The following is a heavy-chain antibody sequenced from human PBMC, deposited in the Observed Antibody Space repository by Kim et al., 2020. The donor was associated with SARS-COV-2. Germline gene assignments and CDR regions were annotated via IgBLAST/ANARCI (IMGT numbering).Heavy chain of an antibody. CDR3: TRRVDSSGYPYFDY. V-gene: IGHV3-73*01. J-gene: IGHJ4*02. Sequence: AASVKGRFTISRDDSKTTAYLQRNSLKTEDTAVYYCTRRVDSSGYPYFDYWGQGTLVTVSS. D-gene: IGHD3-22*01.